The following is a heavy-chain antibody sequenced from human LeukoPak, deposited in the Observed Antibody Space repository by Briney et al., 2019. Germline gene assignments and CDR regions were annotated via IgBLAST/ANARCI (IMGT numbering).Heavy chain of an antibody. Sequence: SETLSLTCTVSGGSISSYYWSWIRQPAGKGLEWIGRIYSSGSTNYNPSRKSRVTMSVDTSKNQFSLKLSSVTAADTAVYYCARDFSYDSSDYPPWGQGTLVTVSS. D-gene: IGHD3-22*01. CDR1: GGSISSYY. V-gene: IGHV4-4*07. J-gene: IGHJ5*02. CDR3: ARDFSYDSSDYPP. CDR2: IYSSGST.